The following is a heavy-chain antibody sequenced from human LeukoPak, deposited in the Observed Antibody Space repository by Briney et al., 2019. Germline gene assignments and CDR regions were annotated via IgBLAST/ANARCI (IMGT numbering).Heavy chain of an antibody. CDR3: ARSSGWIDF. D-gene: IGHD6-19*01. CDR1: GDSVSSNSVA. V-gene: IGHV6-1*01. Sequence: SQTLSLTCAISGDSVSSNSVAWNWIRQSPSRGLEWLGRTYYRSKWYNDYAVSVKSRITINPETSKNQFSLQLNSVTLEDTAIYYCARSSGWIDFWGQGTLVTVSS. CDR2: TYYRSKWYN. J-gene: IGHJ4*02.